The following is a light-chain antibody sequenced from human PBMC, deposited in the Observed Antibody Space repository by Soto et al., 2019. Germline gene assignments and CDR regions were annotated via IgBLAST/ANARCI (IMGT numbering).Light chain of an antibody. CDR2: EVS. CDR1: SSDVGGYKF. Sequence: QSALTQPASVSGSPGQSITISCTGTSSDVGGYKFVSWYQQHPGKVPKLMIYEVSYRPSGVSNRFSGSKSGNTASLTISGLQAEDEADYYCSSYTSSNTLVFGGGTKLTVL. CDR3: SSYTSSNTLV. V-gene: IGLV2-14*01. J-gene: IGLJ2*01.